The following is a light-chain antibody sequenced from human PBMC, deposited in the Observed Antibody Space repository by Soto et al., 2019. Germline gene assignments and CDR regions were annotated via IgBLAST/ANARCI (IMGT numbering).Light chain of an antibody. V-gene: IGKV3-20*01. Sequence: EIVMTQAPGTLSLSPGERATLSCRSSQSVSSSRLAWYQLRPGQAPRLLIYGASTRATGIPDRFSGSGSGTDFSLTIRGLKPEDFAVYYCQQYRMSPNTFGQGTRLEIK. CDR1: QSVSSSR. CDR3: QQYRMSPNT. CDR2: GAS. J-gene: IGKJ5*01.